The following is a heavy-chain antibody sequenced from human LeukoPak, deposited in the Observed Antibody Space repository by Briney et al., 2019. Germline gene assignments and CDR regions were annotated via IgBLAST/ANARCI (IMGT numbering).Heavy chain of an antibody. CDR1: GFTFSTYS. Sequence: SGGSLRLSCAASGFTFSTYSMNWVRQAPGKGLEWVSTLSASGGSTFYAASVKGRFTVSRDNSKNSLYLQMNSLRAEDTAVYYCARVRIVATTFDYWGQGTLVTVSS. CDR3: ARVRIVATTFDY. CDR2: LSASGGST. D-gene: IGHD5-12*01. J-gene: IGHJ4*02. V-gene: IGHV3-23*01.